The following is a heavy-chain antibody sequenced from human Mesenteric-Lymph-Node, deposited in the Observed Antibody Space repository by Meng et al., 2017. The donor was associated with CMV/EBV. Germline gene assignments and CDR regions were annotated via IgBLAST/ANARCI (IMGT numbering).Heavy chain of an antibody. V-gene: IGHV3-48*03. D-gene: IGHD1-26*01. CDR2: LSAAGTTI. CDR1: GFTFSDFE. CDR3: AKDRGKNSGSYDY. Sequence: GGSLRLSCEASGFTFSDFEMNWVRQAPGKGPEWVSYLSAAGTTIYYADSVKGRFTISRDNSKNTLYLQMNSLRAEDTAVYYCAKDRGKNSGSYDYWGQGTLVTVSS. J-gene: IGHJ4*02.